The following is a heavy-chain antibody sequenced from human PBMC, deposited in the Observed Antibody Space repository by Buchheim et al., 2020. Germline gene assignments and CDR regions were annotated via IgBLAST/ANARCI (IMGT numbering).Heavy chain of an antibody. J-gene: IGHJ4*02. V-gene: IGHV3-23*01. CDR3: AKSSGGRWLHYFQGPFFDN. D-gene: IGHD5-24*01. Sequence: EVQLLESGGGLVQPGGSLRLSCAASGFTFSSYAMSWVRQAPGKGLEWVSAISGSGGSTYYADSVKGRFTISRDNSKNTLYLQINSLRAEDTAVYYCAKSSGGRWLHYFQGPFFDNGGQGTL. CDR2: ISGSGGST. CDR1: GFTFSSYA.